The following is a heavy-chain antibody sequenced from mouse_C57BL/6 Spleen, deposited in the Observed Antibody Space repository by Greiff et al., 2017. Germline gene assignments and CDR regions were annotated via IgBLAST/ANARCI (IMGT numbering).Heavy chain of an antibody. CDR1: GYAFSSSW. V-gene: IGHV1-82*01. CDR3: ARRRGYDYGGFAY. D-gene: IGHD2-4*01. J-gene: IGHJ3*01. Sequence: QVQLQQSGPELVKPGASVKISCKASGYAFSSSWMTWVKQRPGKGLEWIGRIYPGDGDTNYNGKFKGKATLTADKSSSTAYMQLSSLTSEDSAVYFCARRRGYDYGGFAYWGQGTLVTVSA. CDR2: IYPGDGDT.